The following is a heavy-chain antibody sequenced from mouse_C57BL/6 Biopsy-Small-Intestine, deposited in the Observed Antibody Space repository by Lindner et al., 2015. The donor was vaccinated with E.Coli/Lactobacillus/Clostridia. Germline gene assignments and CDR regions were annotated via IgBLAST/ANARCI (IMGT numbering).Heavy chain of an antibody. Sequence: VQLQESGPELVKPGASVKISCKASGYAFSSSWMNWVKQRPGKGLEWIGRIYPGDGDTNYNGKFKGKATLTADKSSSTAYMQLSSLTSEDSAVCFCAPTGNFDYWGQGTTLTVSS. V-gene: IGHV1-82*01. CDR2: IYPGDGDT. CDR1: GYAFSSSW. J-gene: IGHJ2*01. D-gene: IGHD4-1*02. CDR3: APTGNFDY.